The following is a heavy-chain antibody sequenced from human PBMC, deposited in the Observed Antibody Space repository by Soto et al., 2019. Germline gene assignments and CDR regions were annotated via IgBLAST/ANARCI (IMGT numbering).Heavy chain of an antibody. Sequence: GSLRLSCAASGFIFSSYSLTWVRQAPGKGLEWVSYISSSGTTIYYADSVKGRFTISRDNAKNSLYLQMNSLRDEDTAVYYCARDSVGVVEGMDVWGQGTTVTVSS. CDR3: ARDSVGVVEGMDV. V-gene: IGHV3-48*02. CDR1: GFIFSSYS. CDR2: ISSSGTTI. D-gene: IGHD2-15*01. J-gene: IGHJ6*02.